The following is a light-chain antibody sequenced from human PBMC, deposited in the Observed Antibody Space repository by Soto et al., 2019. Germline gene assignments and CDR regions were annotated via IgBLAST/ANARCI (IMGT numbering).Light chain of an antibody. V-gene: IGLV2-23*03. CDR1: SSDIGSYKF. Sequence: QSALTQPASVSESPGQSITISCTGTSSDIGSYKFVSWYQHHPGKAPKLMIYEGSKRPSGVSDRFSGSKSGNTASLTISGLQADDEADYYCCSYAGSANVFXTGTKVTVL. CDR3: CSYAGSANV. CDR2: EGS. J-gene: IGLJ1*01.